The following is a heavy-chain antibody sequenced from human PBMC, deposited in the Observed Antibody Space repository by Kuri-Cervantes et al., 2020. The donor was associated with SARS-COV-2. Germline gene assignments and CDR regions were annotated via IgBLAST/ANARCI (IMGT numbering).Heavy chain of an antibody. J-gene: IGHJ3*02. V-gene: IGHV3-30-3*01. CDR1: GFTFSSYA. Sequence: GGSLRLSCAASGFTFSSYAMHWVRQAPGKGLEWVAVISYDGSNKYYADSVKGRFTISRDNSKNTLYLQMNSLRAEDTAVYYCAGEETGDAFDIWGQGTMVTVSS. CDR3: AGEETGDAFDI. CDR2: ISYDGSNK. D-gene: IGHD1-1*01.